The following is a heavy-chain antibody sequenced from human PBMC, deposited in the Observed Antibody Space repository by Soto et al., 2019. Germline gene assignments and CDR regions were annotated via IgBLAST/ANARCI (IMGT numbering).Heavy chain of an antibody. J-gene: IGHJ6*02. Sequence: SETLSLTCAVYGASLSDNYCNWLRQPPGKGLEWIGEINHSGNTNYNPSLRSRVTISVDTSKNQFSLKLSSVTAADTAVYYCARHLEYSSSWGKYGMDVWGQGTTVTVSS. V-gene: IGHV4-34*01. CDR2: INHSGNT. CDR3: ARHLEYSSSWGKYGMDV. CDR1: GASLSDNY. D-gene: IGHD6-6*01.